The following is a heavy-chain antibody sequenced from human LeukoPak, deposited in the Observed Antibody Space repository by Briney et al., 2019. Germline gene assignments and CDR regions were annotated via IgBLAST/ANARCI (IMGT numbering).Heavy chain of an antibody. J-gene: IGHJ3*02. V-gene: IGHV3-23*01. Sequence: PGGSLRLSCAASGFTFSSYAMSWVRQAPGKGLEWVSAISGSGGSTYYADSVKGRFTISRDNSKNTLYLQMNSLRAEDTAVYYCAKDLGYCSSNSCSGYRAFDIWGQGTMVTVSS. CDR2: ISGSGGST. CDR1: GFTFSSYA. CDR3: AKDLGYCSSNSCSGYRAFDI. D-gene: IGHD2-2*01.